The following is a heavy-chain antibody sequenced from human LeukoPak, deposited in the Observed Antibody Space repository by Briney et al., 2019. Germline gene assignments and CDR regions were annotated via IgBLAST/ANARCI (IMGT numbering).Heavy chain of an antibody. D-gene: IGHD1-26*01. CDR2: ISSSSSYI. V-gene: IGHV3-21*01. CDR3: ARVDSGSLIDY. CDR1: GFTFSSYS. J-gene: IGHJ4*02. Sequence: GGSLRLSCAASGFTFSSYSMNWVRQAPGKGLEWVSSISSSSSYIYYADLVKGRFTISRDNAKNSLYLQMNSLRAEDTAVYYCARVDSGSLIDYWGQGTLVTVSS.